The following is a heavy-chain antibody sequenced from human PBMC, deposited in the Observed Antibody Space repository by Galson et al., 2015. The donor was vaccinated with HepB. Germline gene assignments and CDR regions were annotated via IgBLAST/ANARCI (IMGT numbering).Heavy chain of an antibody. CDR3: ARVRINNLDY. D-gene: IGHD1/OR15-1a*01. Sequence: SLRLSCAASGFTFDTYAMSWVRQAPGKGLEWVSSITGGGSSTYYADSVKGRFTISRDNSKSTLYLHMNSLRFEDTSMYYCARVRINNLDYWGQGTLVTVSS. V-gene: IGHV3-23*01. CDR2: ITGGGSST. J-gene: IGHJ4*02. CDR1: GFTFDTYA.